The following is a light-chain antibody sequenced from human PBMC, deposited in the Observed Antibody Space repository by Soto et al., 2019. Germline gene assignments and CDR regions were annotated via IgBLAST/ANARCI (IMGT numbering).Light chain of an antibody. CDR3: QQRSNWPIT. V-gene: IGKV3-11*01. CDR2: DAS. J-gene: IGKJ5*01. Sequence: EIVLTQSPATLSLSPGERATLSCRTSQSVSKYFAWYQQKPGRAPRLLIYDASSRDTGIPARFIGSGSGTDFTLPISSLEPEDFAIYFCQQRSNWPITFGQGKRLEIK. CDR1: QSVSKY.